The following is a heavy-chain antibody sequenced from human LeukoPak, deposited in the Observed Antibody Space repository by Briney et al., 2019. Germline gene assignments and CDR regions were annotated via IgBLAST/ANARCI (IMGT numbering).Heavy chain of an antibody. J-gene: IGHJ4*02. CDR1: GFTFSSYW. D-gene: IGHD5-18*01. V-gene: IGHV3-74*01. CDR2: INSDGSIT. CDR3: ARGELWLDY. Sequence: GGSLRLSCAASGFTFSSYWMHWVRQAPGKGLVWVSRINSDGSITRHADSVKGRFTISRDNAKNTLYLQMNSLRAEDTAVYYCARGELWLDYWGQGTLVTVSS.